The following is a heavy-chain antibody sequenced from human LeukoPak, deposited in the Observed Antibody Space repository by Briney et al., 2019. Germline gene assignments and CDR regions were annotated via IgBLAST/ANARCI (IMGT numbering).Heavy chain of an antibody. V-gene: IGHV1-18*01. J-gene: IGHJ4*02. CDR3: ARDTIYYYDSSGYYPIDY. D-gene: IGHD3-22*01. Sequence: ASVKVSCKASGYTFTSYGISWVRQAPGQGLEWMGWISAYNGNTNYAQKLQGRVTMTTDISTSTAYMELRSLRSDDTAVYYCARDTIYYYDSSGYYPIDYWGQGTLVTVSS. CDR1: GYTFTSYG. CDR2: ISAYNGNT.